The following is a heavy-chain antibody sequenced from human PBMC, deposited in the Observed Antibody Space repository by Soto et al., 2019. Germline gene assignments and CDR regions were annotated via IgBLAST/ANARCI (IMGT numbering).Heavy chain of an antibody. J-gene: IGHJ4*02. CDR1: GYTFTSYG. CDR3: ARGVVGATHHFDF. V-gene: IGHV1-18*01. CDR2: ISAYNGNT. D-gene: IGHD1-26*01. Sequence: QVQLVQSGGEVKKPGASVKVSCKASGYTFTSYGFTWVRQAPGQGLEWMGWISAYNGNTNYAQMLQGRVTMTTDTSTSTAYMELLSLRSADTAVYYCARGVVGATHHFDFWGQGTLVTVSS.